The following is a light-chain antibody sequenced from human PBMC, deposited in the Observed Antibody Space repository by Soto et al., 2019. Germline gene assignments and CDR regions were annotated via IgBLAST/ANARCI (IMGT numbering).Light chain of an antibody. CDR2: KAS. Sequence: DIQMTQPPSTLSASVGDRVTITCRASQSINNYLAWYQQKPGKAPKLLIYKASTLESGVPSRFSGSGSGTEFTLSISSLQPDDFATYYCQQYESFPRTFGQRTKVQIK. J-gene: IGKJ1*01. CDR1: QSINNY. V-gene: IGKV1-5*03. CDR3: QQYESFPRT.